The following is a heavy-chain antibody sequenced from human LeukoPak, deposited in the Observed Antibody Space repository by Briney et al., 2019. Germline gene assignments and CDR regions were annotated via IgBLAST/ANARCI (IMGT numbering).Heavy chain of an antibody. CDR2: ISSSSSYI. CDR1: GFTFSSYR. CDR3: ARGAGYCSSTGCYGSDWFDS. D-gene: IGHD2-2*01. V-gene: IGHV3-21*04. Sequence: PGGSLRLSCAASGFTFSSYRMNWVRQAPGKGLEWVSSISSSSSYIYYADSVKGRFTISRDNAKNSLYLQMNSLRVEDTAVYYCARGAGYCSSTGCYGSDWFDSWGQGALVTVSS. J-gene: IGHJ5*01.